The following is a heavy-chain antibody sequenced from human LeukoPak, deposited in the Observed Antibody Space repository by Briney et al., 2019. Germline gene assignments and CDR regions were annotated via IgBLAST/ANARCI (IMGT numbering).Heavy chain of an antibody. CDR2: INTDGSST. CDR1: GFTFSTYW. Sequence: GGSLGLSCAASGFTFSTYWMHWVRQAPGKGLVWVSRINTDGSSTSYADSVKGRFTISRDNAKNTLYLQMNSLRTEDTAVYYCARASSSGHFDYWGQGALVTASS. D-gene: IGHD3-22*01. V-gene: IGHV3-74*01. J-gene: IGHJ4*02. CDR3: ARASSSGHFDY.